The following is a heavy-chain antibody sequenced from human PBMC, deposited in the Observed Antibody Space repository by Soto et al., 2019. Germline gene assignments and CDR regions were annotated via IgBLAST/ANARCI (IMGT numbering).Heavy chain of an antibody. J-gene: IGHJ4*02. D-gene: IGHD3-22*01. V-gene: IGHV3-30*18. CDR2: ISYDGSNK. CDR1: GFTFSSYG. CDR3: AKDPYYYDSSDYGFDY. Sequence: GGSLRLSCAASGFTFSSYGMHWVRQAPGKGLEWVAVISYDGSNKYYADSVKGRFTISRDNSKNTLYLQMNSLRAEDTAVYYCAKDPYYYDSSDYGFDYWGQGTLVTVSS.